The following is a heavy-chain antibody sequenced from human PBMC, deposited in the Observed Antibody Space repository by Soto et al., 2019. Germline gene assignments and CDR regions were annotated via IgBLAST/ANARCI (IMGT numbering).Heavy chain of an antibody. CDR3: ARDEGVLRFLEWRYYGMDV. Sequence: GSLRLSCAASGFTFSSYGMHWVRQAPGKGLEWVAVIWYDGSNKYYADSVKGRFTISRDNSKNTLYLQMNSLRAEDTAVYYCARDEGVLRFLEWRYYGMDVWGQGATVTVSS. D-gene: IGHD3-3*01. CDR1: GFTFSSYG. J-gene: IGHJ6*02. CDR2: IWYDGSNK. V-gene: IGHV3-33*01.